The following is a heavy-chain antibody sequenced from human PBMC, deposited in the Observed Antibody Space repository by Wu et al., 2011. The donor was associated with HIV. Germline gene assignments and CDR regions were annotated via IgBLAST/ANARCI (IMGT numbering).Heavy chain of an antibody. CDR3: ARDRDGYNFASVGN. V-gene: IGHV1-46*01. Sequence: QVQLVQSGAEVKKPGASVKVSCKASGFTFTTYYMHWVRQAPGQGLKWMGVINSSGGSTTYAQTFQGRVTMTRDTSTSTVYMELSSLRSEDTAVYYCARDRDGYNFASVGNWGQGTLVTVSS. CDR2: INSSGGST. J-gene: IGHJ4*02. CDR1: GFTFTTYY. D-gene: IGHD5-24*01.